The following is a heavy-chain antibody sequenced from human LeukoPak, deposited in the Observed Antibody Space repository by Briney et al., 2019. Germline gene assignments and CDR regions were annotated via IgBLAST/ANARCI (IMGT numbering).Heavy chain of an antibody. CDR3: AKDLLDTAMVPLFDY. D-gene: IGHD5-18*01. V-gene: IGHV3-23*01. CDR1: GFTVSNNY. CDR2: ISGSGGST. Sequence: PGGSLRLSCAASGFTVSNNYMSWVRQAPGKGLEWVSAISGSGGSTYYADSVKGRFTISRDNSKNTLYLQMNSLRAEDTAVYYCAKDLLDTAMVPLFDYWGQGTLVTVSS. J-gene: IGHJ4*02.